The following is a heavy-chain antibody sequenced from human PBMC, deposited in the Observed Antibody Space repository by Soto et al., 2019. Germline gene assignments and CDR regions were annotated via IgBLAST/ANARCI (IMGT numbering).Heavy chain of an antibody. J-gene: IGHJ4*02. CDR3: ARELAGGLSVDY. CDR1: GFTFSSYA. Sequence: GGSLRLSCAASGFTFSSYAMHWVRQAPGKGLEWVAVISYDGSNKYYADSVKGRFTISRDNSKNTLYLQMNSLRAEDTAVYYCARELAGGLSVDYWGQGTLVTVSS. CDR2: ISYDGSNK. D-gene: IGHD3-16*02. V-gene: IGHV3-30-3*01.